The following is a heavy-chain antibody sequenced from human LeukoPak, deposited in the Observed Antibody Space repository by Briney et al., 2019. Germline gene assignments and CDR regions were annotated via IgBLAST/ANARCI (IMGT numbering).Heavy chain of an antibody. D-gene: IGHD5-12*01. Sequence: PGGSLRLSCAASGFTFSDYYMDWVRQAPGKGLEWIARIRNKANSHTTEFAASVKARFIISRDDSKNPLYLQMNSLKTEDTAVYYCTSSGYDYRFFENWGQGALVTVSS. CDR2: IRNKANSHTT. J-gene: IGHJ4*02. CDR1: GFTFSDYY. CDR3: TSSGYDYRFFEN. V-gene: IGHV3-72*01.